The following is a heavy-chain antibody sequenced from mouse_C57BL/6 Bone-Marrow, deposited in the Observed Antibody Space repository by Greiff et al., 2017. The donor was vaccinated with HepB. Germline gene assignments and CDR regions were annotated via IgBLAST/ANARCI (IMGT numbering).Heavy chain of an antibody. D-gene: IGHD1-1*01. V-gene: IGHV1-22*01. CDR1: GYTFTDYN. Sequence: VQLQQSGPELVKPGASVKMSCKASGYTFTDYNMHWVKQSHGKSLEWIGYINPNNGGTSYNQKFKGKATLTVNKSSSTAYMELRSLTSEDSAVYYCARFSITTVVATDFDVWGTGTTVTVSS. CDR3: ARFSITTVVATDFDV. J-gene: IGHJ1*03. CDR2: INPNNGGT.